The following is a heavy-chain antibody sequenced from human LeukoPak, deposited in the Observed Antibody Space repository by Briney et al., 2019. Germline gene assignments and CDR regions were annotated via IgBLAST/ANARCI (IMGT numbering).Heavy chain of an antibody. J-gene: IGHJ5*02. D-gene: IGHD2-2*02. CDR1: GGSISSGDYY. V-gene: IGHV4-30-4*01. CDR3: ARSNGYCSSTSCYISWFDP. CDR2: IYYSGST. Sequence: SETLSLTCTVSGGSISSGDYYWSWIRQPPGKGLEWIGYIYYSGSTYYNPSLKSRVTISLDTSKNQFSLKLSSVTAADTAVYYCARSNGYCSSTSCYISWFDPWGQGTLVTVSS.